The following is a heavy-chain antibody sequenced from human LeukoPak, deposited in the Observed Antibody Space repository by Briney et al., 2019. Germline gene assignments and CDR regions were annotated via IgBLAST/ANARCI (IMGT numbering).Heavy chain of an antibody. CDR1: GFTFSSYW. Sequence: PGGSLRLPCAASGFTFSSYWMSWVRQAPGKGLEWVANIKQDGSEKYYVDSVKGRFTISRDNAKNSLYLQMNSLRAEDTAVYYCARESSGGAFDIWGQGTMVTVSS. V-gene: IGHV3-7*01. CDR2: IKQDGSEK. D-gene: IGHD6-6*01. CDR3: ARESSGGAFDI. J-gene: IGHJ3*02.